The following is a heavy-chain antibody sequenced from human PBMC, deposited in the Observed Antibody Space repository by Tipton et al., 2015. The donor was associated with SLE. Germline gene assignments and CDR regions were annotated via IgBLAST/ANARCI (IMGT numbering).Heavy chain of an antibody. Sequence: SLRLSCAASGFTVSSNYMSWVRQAPGKGLEWVSVIYSGGSTYYADSVKGRFTISRDNSKNTLYLQMNNLRAEDTAVYYCASGYVPAAVDYWGQGTLVTVSS. CDR2: IYSGGST. CDR3: ASGYVPAAVDY. V-gene: IGHV3-66*02. CDR1: GFTVSSNY. D-gene: IGHD2-2*01. J-gene: IGHJ4*02.